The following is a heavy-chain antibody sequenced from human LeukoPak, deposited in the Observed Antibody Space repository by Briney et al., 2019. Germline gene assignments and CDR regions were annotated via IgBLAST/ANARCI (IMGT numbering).Heavy chain of an antibody. Sequence: PSETLSLTCAVYGASFSGHYWSWIRQPPGKGLEWIGEINHSGSTNYNPSLKSRVTISVDTSKNQFSLKLSSVTAADTAVYYCAPGWPTLDYWGQGTLVTVSS. CDR3: APGWPTLDY. CDR2: INHSGST. CDR1: GASFSGHY. J-gene: IGHJ4*02. V-gene: IGHV4-34*01. D-gene: IGHD2-15*01.